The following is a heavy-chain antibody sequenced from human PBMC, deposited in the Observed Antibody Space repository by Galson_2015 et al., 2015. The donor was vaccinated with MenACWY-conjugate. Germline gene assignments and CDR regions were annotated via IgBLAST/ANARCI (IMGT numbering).Heavy chain of an antibody. V-gene: IGHV6-1*01. CDR2: TYYRSKWYN. CDR3: ARSWRIAAAGTGYYYYMDV. D-gene: IGHD6-13*01. CDR1: GDSVSSNSAA. Sequence: CAIPGDSVSSNSAAWNWIRQSPSRGLEWLGRTYYRSKWYNDYAVSVKSRITINPDTSKNQFSLQLNSVTPEDTAVYYCARSWRIAAAGTGYYYYMDVWGKGTTVTVSS. J-gene: IGHJ6*03.